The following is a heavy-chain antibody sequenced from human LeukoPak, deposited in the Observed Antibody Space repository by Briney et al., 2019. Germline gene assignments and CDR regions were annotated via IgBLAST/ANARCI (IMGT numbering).Heavy chain of an antibody. CDR1: GFTFSNAW. CDR3: TTDLTTTVVTSDRFG. CDR2: IKSKTDGGTT. Sequence: GGSLRLSCAASGFTFSNAWMSWVRQAPGKGLEWVGRIKSKTDGGTTDYAAPVKGRFTISRDDSKNTLYLQMNSLKTEDTAVYYCTTDLTTTVVTSDRFGWGQGTLVTVSS. J-gene: IGHJ4*02. V-gene: IGHV3-15*01. D-gene: IGHD4-23*01.